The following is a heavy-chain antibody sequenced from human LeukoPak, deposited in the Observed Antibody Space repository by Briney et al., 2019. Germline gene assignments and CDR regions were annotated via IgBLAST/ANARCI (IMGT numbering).Heavy chain of an antibody. CDR1: GYTFTGYY. J-gene: IGHJ5*02. V-gene: IGHV1-69*04. CDR3: ARVCGDYGSGTSGWFDP. Sequence: ASVKVSCKASGYTFTGYYMHWVRQAPGQGLEWMGRIIPILGIANYAQKFQGRVTITADKSTNTAYMELSSLRSEDTAVYYCARVCGDYGSGTSGWFDPWGQGTLVSVSS. CDR2: IIPILGIA. D-gene: IGHD3-10*01.